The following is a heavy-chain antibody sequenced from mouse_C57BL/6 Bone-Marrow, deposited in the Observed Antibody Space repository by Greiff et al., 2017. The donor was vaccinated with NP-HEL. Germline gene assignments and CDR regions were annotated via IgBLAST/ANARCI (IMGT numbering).Heavy chain of an antibody. CDR1: GFNIKDDY. J-gene: IGHJ3*01. Sequence: EVKLQESGAELVRPGASVKLSCTASGFNIKDDYMHWVKQRPEQGLEWIGWIDPENGDTEYASKFQGKATITADTSSNTAYLQLSSLTSEDTAVYYCGWGFTWFAYWGQGTLVTVSA. CDR3: GWGFTWFAY. CDR2: IDPENGDT. V-gene: IGHV14-4*01. D-gene: IGHD3-3*01.